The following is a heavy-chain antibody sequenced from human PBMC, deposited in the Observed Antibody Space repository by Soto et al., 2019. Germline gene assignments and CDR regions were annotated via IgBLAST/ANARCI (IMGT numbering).Heavy chain of an antibody. J-gene: IGHJ3*02. V-gene: IGHV4-34*01. D-gene: IGHD3-22*01. CDR3: ARGGDYYDSRGDAFDI. CDR1: GGSFSAYY. CDR2: INHSGST. Sequence: QVQLQQWGAGLLKPSETLSLTCAVYGGSFSAYYWSWIRQPPGKGLEWIGEINHSGSTNYNPSLNSRITISVDTCKNQFSLKLSSVTAADTAVYYCARGGDYYDSRGDAFDIWGQGTMVTVSS.